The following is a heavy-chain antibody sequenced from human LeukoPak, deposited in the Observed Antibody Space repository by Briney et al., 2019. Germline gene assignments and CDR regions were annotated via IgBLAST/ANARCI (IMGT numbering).Heavy chain of an antibody. D-gene: IGHD6-13*01. V-gene: IGHV3-15*01. CDR2: TKSRTFGETT. Sequence: GGSLRLSCAASDLTFSNAWMSWVRQAPGKGLECVGRTKSRTFGETTDYPAPVKGRFSISRDDSKNTLYLQMNSLSTEDTAVYYCTRAALRGYSSPIWGQGTMVTVSS. CDR3: TRAALRGYSSPI. J-gene: IGHJ3*02. CDR1: DLTFSNAW.